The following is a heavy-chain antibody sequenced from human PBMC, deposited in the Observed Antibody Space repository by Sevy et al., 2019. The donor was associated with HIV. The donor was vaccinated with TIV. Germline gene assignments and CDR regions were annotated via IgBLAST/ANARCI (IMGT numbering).Heavy chain of an antibody. J-gene: IGHJ6*02. CDR3: ARVEQSLYYGMDV. V-gene: IGHV4-59*01. CDR1: GASIGSDY. D-gene: IGHD4-4*01. CDR2: MYYSRST. Sequence: SETLSLTCTVSGASIGSDYWSWIRQPPGKGLEWVGYMYYSRSTNYNPSLKSRVTISVDRSKNQFSLKLNSVTAADTAMYYCARVEQSLYYGMDVWGQWTTVTVSS.